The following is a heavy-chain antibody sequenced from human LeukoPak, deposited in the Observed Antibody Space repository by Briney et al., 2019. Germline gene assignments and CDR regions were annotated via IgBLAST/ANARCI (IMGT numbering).Heavy chain of an antibody. Sequence: PSETLSLTCTVSGGSISSGSYYWSWIRQPAGKGLEWIGRIYTSGSTDYNPSLKSRVTISVDTSKNQFSLKLSSVTAADTAVYYCAREIRGSYRNWGQGTLVTVSS. J-gene: IGHJ4*02. CDR3: AREIRGSYRN. D-gene: IGHD3-16*02. V-gene: IGHV4-61*02. CDR2: IYTSGST. CDR1: GGSISSGSYY.